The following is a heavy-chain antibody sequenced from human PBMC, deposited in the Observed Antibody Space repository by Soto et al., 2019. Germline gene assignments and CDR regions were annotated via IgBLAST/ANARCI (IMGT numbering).Heavy chain of an antibody. D-gene: IGHD6-6*01. V-gene: IGHV4-31*03. CDR3: ARGSSIAGLYYGMDV. Sequence: SETLSLTYTVPGGSVNIGTYYWSWIRQHPGKGLEWIGYNYYSGITYYNPSLKSRVTISLDTSKNQFSLKLSSVTAADTAVYYCARGSSIAGLYYGMDVWGQGTTVTVS. J-gene: IGHJ6*02. CDR1: GGSVNIGTYY. CDR2: NYYSGIT.